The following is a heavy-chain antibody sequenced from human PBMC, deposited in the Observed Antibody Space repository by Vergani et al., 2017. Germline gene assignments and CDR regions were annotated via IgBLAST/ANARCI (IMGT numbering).Heavy chain of an antibody. V-gene: IGHV3-43D*03. CDR2: IGWYGGST. Sequence: EVQLVESGGVVVQPGGSLRLSCAASGFTFDDYSMHWVRQAPGKGLEWVSVIGWYGGSTSYADSVKGRFTISRVDSKSSLFLQMNSLRPEDTAVYYCAKEVVSASIYENGMDVWGQGTTVTVSS. D-gene: IGHD2-2*01. J-gene: IGHJ6*02. CDR3: AKEVVSASIYENGMDV. CDR1: GFTFDDYS.